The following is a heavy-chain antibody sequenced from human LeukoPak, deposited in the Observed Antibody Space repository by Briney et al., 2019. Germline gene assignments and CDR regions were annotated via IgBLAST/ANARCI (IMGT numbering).Heavy chain of an antibody. D-gene: IGHD2-15*01. V-gene: IGHV3-23*01. CDR2: ISGSGGST. CDR3: ANGWSPDY. CDR1: GFTFSSYA. Sequence: GGSLRLSCAASGFTFSSYAMSWVRQAPGKGLEWASGISGSGGSTYYADSVKGRFTIFRDNSKNTLYLQMNSLGAEDTAVYHCANGWSPDYWGRGTLVTVSS. J-gene: IGHJ4*02.